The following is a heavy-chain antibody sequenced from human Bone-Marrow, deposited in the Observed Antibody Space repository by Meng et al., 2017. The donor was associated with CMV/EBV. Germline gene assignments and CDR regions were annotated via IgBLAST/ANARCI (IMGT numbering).Heavy chain of an antibody. Sequence: GGSLRLSCAASGFTFNNYDMNWVRQAPGKGLEWVSYITRSGIITFYADSVRGRFTISRDNAKKSLYLQMSSLRAEDTAVYYCARDTTYRTFDYWGQGTLVTVSS. CDR3: ARDTTYRTFDY. CDR2: ITRSGIIT. CDR1: GFTFNNYD. J-gene: IGHJ4*02. V-gene: IGHV3-48*03. D-gene: IGHD1-26*01.